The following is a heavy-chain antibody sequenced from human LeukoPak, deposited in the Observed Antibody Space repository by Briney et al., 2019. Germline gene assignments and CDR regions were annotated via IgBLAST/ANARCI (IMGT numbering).Heavy chain of an antibody. J-gene: IGHJ5*02. V-gene: IGHV4-38-2*02. CDR2: IYHTGTT. Sequence: SETLSLTCTVSGYSIISDYYWGWLRPPPGKELGWVGSIYHTGTTYYNPSLRSRVTSSVDMSKSQFSLNLKSMTAPATAVDYCARATRGLLHLTSYNWFDRWGQGTLVTVSS. CDR1: GYSIISDYY. D-gene: IGHD3/OR15-3a*01. CDR3: ARATRGLLHLTSYNWFDR.